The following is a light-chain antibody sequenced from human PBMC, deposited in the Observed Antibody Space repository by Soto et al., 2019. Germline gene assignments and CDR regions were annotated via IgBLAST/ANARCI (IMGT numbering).Light chain of an antibody. V-gene: IGKV3-20*01. CDR3: QQYGGSPLT. CDR2: GAS. Sequence: EIELTQSPCTLSLSPGERATLSCRASQSVSNNYLAWYQQKPGQAPRLLIYGASNRATGIPDRFSGSGSGTDFTLTISRLEPEDFAVYYCQQYGGSPLTFGGGTKVDIK. J-gene: IGKJ4*01. CDR1: QSVSNNY.